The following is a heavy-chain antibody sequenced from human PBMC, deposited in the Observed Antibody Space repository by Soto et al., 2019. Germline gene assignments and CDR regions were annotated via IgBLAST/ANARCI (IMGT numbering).Heavy chain of an antibody. Sequence: EVQLVESGGGLVQPGGSLRLSCAVSGFTFSSFWMHWVRQAPGEGLVWVSRINTDGSSTSYADSVKGRFTISRDNAKNTLYLPMNSLRVEYTAMYYCAKRGVDTFGLSYWGQGTLVTVSS. D-gene: IGHD3-10*01. V-gene: IGHV3-74*01. CDR3: AKRGVDTFGLSY. J-gene: IGHJ4*02. CDR2: INTDGSST. CDR1: GFTFSSFW.